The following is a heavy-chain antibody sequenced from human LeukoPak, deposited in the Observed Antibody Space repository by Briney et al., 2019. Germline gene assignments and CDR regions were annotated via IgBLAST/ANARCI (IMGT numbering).Heavy chain of an antibody. V-gene: IGHV6-1*01. CDR2: TYYKSKWYN. J-gene: IGHJ5*02. Sequence: SQTLSLTCAISGDSVSSNSAAWNWIRQSPSRGLEWLGRTYYKSKWYNDYAVSVKSRITINPDTSKNQFSLQLNSVTPEDTAVYYCARGGSGDYWSRNWFDPWGQGTLVTVSS. CDR3: ARGGSGDYWSRNWFDP. CDR1: GDSVSSNSAA. D-gene: IGHD1-26*01.